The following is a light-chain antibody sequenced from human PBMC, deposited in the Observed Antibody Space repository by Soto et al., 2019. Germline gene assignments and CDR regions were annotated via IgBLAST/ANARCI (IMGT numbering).Light chain of an antibody. V-gene: IGKV4-1*01. CDR2: WAS. J-gene: IGKJ1*01. CDR1: QSVLYSSNNKNY. Sequence: DIVMTQSPDSLAVSLGARATINCKSSQSVLYSSNNKNYLAWYQQKPGQPPKLLIYWASTRESGVPDRFSGSGSGTDFTLTISSLQAEDVAVYYCQQYYRTPRTFGQGTKVEIK. CDR3: QQYYRTPRT.